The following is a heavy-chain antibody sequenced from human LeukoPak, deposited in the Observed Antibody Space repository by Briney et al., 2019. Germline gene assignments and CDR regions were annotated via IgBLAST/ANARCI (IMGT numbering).Heavy chain of an antibody. D-gene: IGHD2-15*01. J-gene: IGHJ6*02. Sequence: ASVKVSCKASGYTFTSYGISWVRQAPGQGLEWMGWISPYNGNINYAQKFQGRVTMTTDTSTTTAYMELRSLRSDDTAVYYCARDLDIVVVAAALRHYGLDVWGQGTTVTVSS. CDR1: GYTFTSYG. CDR3: ARDLDIVVVAAALRHYGLDV. CDR2: ISPYNGNI. V-gene: IGHV1-18*01.